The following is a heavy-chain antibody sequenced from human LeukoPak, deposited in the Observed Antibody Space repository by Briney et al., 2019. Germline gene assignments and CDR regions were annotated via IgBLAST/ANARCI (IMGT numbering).Heavy chain of an antibody. D-gene: IGHD1-26*01. V-gene: IGHV5-51*01. CDR3: ARAYRYSGSPSFFDY. CDR2: IYPGDSDT. J-gene: IGHJ4*02. Sequence: GESLKISCKGSGYSFTSYWIGWVRQMPGKGLEWMGIIYPGDSDTRYSPSFQGQVTISADKSISTAYLQWSSLKASDTAMYYRARAYRYSGSPSFFDYWGQGTLVTVSP. CDR1: GYSFTSYW.